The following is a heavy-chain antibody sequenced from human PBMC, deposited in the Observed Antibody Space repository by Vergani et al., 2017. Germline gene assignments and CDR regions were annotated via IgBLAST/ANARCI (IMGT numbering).Heavy chain of an antibody. Sequence: QVKLQESGPGLLKPSQTLSLTCTVSGESIRSGSHYWSWIRQPPGKGLEGIGEINHSGSTNYNPSLKSRVTISVDTSKNQFSLKLSSVTAADTAVYYCARMRRITMVRARYNWFDPWGQGTLVTVSS. CDR3: ARMRRITMVRARYNWFDP. D-gene: IGHD3-10*01. CDR2: INHSGST. V-gene: IGHV4-39*07. J-gene: IGHJ5*02. CDR1: GESIRSGSHY.